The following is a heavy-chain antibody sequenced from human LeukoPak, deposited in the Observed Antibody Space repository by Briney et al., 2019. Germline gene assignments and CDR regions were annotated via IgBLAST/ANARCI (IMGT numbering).Heavy chain of an antibody. Sequence: ASVKVSCKASGYTFTSYGISWVRQAPGQGLEWMGWISVYNGNTSYAQKFQGRVTMTRDTSTSTVYMELSSLRSEDTAVYYCASLPYSSGHPKSPLPDYWGQGTLVTVSS. CDR3: ASLPYSSGHPKSPLPDY. CDR2: ISVYNGNT. D-gene: IGHD6-25*01. V-gene: IGHV1-18*01. CDR1: GYTFTSYG. J-gene: IGHJ4*02.